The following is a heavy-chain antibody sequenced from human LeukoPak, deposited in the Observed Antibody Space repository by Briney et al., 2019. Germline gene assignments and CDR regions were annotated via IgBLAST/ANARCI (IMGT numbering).Heavy chain of an antibody. CDR3: ARVYTMIVVYDAFDI. V-gene: IGHV3-7*01. CDR1: GFTFSSYW. Sequence: GGSLRLSCAASGFTFSSYWMSWVRQAPGKGLEWVANIKQDGGEKYYVGSVKGRFTISRDNAKNSLYLQMNSLRAEDTAVYYCARVYTMIVVYDAFDIWGQGTMVTVSS. J-gene: IGHJ3*02. CDR2: IKQDGGEK. D-gene: IGHD3-22*01.